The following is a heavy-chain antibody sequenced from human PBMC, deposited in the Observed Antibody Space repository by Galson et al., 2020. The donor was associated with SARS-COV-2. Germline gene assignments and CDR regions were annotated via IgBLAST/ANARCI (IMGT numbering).Heavy chain of an antibody. CDR1: GGTFSGYH. V-gene: IGHV4-34*01. CDR3: ARGRTDVSMIVVVFTAASYYFDS. D-gene: IGHD3-22*01. Sequence: SQTLSLTCAVYGGTFSGYHWSWIRQSPGKGLEWIGEVKESGGTSYNPSLRSRVTIPADTSKNQFSLKLNSVTAADTAMYYCARGRTDVSMIVVVFTAASYYFDSWGQGNLVTVSS. CDR2: VKESGGT. J-gene: IGHJ4*02.